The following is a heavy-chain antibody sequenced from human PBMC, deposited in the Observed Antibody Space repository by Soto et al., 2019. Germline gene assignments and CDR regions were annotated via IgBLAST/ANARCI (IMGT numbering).Heavy chain of an antibody. J-gene: IGHJ6*02. CDR2: IIPIFGTA. CDR3: ARAKVVTASPNYYYGMDV. Sequence: SVKVSCKASGGTFSSYAISWVRQAPGQGLEWMGGIIPIFGTANYAQKFQGRVTITADESTSTAYMELSSLRSEDTTVYYCARAKVVTASPNYYYGMDVWGQGTTVTVSS. D-gene: IGHD2-21*02. CDR1: GGTFSSYA. V-gene: IGHV1-69*13.